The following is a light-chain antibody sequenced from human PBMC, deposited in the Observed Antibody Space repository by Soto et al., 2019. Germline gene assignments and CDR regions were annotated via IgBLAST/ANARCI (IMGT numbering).Light chain of an antibody. CDR2: GAF. CDR1: QSIRSNY. CDR3: HQYHIPTLT. J-gene: IGKJ1*01. V-gene: IGKV3-20*01. Sequence: IGLAQSRGTLSLSPGERATLSCRASQSIRSNYVAWFQQKPGQAPRLLISGAFIRATGVPDRFSGSGSATDFTLTISRLEPEDYAVYYCHQYHIPTLTFGPGTNVDIK.